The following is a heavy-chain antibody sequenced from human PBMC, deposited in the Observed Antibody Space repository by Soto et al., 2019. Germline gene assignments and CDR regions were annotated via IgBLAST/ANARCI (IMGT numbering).Heavy chain of an antibody. D-gene: IGHD3-16*01. V-gene: IGHV3-48*02. CDR2: ITDGLTK. J-gene: IGHJ4*02. CDR3: ARDTSHGVTIGGLDS. CDR1: GFSFGNYN. Sequence: GGSLRLSCVASGFSFGNYNMNWVRQAPGKWLEWVAHITDGLTKHYADFVQGRFTISRDNAKDSLYLELTHLRDDDTAVYYCARDTSHGVTIGGLDSWGXGTLVTVSS.